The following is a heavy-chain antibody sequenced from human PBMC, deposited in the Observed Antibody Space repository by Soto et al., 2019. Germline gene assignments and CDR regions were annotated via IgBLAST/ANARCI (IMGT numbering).Heavy chain of an antibody. CDR2: IRSKTNSYAT. D-gene: IGHD3-16*02. CDR1: GFTVSGSA. J-gene: IGHJ3*02. CDR3: TSNLGELSFPRAFDI. V-gene: IGHV3-73*01. Sequence: EVQLVESGGGLVQPGGSLKLSCAASGFTVSGSAVHWVRQASGKGLEWVGRIRSKTNSYATAYAASVKGRFTISRDDSKNKAYLQMNSLKTEDTAVYYCTSNLGELSFPRAFDIWGQGTMVTVSS.